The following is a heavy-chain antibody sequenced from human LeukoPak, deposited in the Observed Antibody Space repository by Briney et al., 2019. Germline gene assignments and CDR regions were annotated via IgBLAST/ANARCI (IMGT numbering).Heavy chain of an antibody. V-gene: IGHV3-30*02. Sequence: PGGSLRLSCAASGFTFSSYGMHWVRQAPGKGLEWVAFIRYDGSNKYYADSVKGRFTISRDNSKNTLYLQMNSLRAEDTAVYYCAKCEGGDCYSPYVSAFDIWGQGTMVTVSS. CDR1: GFTFSSYG. D-gene: IGHD2-21*02. CDR3: AKCEGGDCYSPYVSAFDI. J-gene: IGHJ3*02. CDR2: IRYDGSNK.